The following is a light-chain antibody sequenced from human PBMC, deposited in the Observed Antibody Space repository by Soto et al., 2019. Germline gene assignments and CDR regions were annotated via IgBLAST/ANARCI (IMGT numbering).Light chain of an antibody. Sequence: QSALTQPASVSGSPGQSITISCTGTSSDIVFSNFVSWYQHHPGKAPKLIIYEDTKRPSGASNRFSGSKSGNTASLTISGLQAEDEADYYCGSYAGQTVFFAGGTKLTVL. CDR2: EDT. J-gene: IGLJ2*01. CDR1: SSDIVFSNF. V-gene: IGLV2-23*01. CDR3: GSYAGQTVF.